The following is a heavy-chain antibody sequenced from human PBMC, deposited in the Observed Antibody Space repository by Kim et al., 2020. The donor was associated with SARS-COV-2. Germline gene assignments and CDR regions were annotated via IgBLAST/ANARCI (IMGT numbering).Heavy chain of an antibody. V-gene: IGHV3-49*03. CDR2: IRSKAYGGTT. CDR3: TRAEGYYGSGSQTIDY. J-gene: IGHJ4*02. CDR1: GFTFGDYA. D-gene: IGHD3-10*01. Sequence: GGSLRLSCTASGFTFGDYAMSWFRQAPGKGLEWVGFIRSKAYGGTTEYAASVKGRFTISRDDSKSIAYLQMNSLKTEDTAVYYCTRAEGYYGSGSQTIDYWGQGTLVTVSS.